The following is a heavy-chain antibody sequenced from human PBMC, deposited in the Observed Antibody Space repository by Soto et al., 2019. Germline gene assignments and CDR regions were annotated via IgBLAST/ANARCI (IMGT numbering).Heavy chain of an antibody. D-gene: IGHD5-18*01. CDR1: GYTFTSYD. CDR2: MNPNSGNT. V-gene: IGHV1-8*01. CDR3: ASRTQLWSNDAFDI. J-gene: IGHJ3*02. Sequence: QVQLVQSGAEVKKPGASVKVSCKASGYTFTSYDINWVRQATGQGLEWMGWMNPNSGNTGYAQKFQGRVTMTRNTSIRTAYMELSSLRSEDTAVYYCASRTQLWSNDAFDIWGQGTMVTVSS.